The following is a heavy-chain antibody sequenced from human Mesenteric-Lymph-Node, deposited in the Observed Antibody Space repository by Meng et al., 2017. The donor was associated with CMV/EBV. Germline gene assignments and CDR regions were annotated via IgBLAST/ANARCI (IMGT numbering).Heavy chain of an antibody. CDR2: IFNAGST. CDR1: GLTVSSNY. J-gene: IGHJ4*02. V-gene: IGHV3-53*05. CDR3: ARVWRYFD. D-gene: IGHD3-9*01. Sequence: GESLKISCVASGLTVSSNYMTWVRQAPGKGLEWVSVIFNAGSTYYADSVKGRFTISRDNSKNMLYLQMNSLRIEDTAVYYCARVWRYFDWGQGTLVTVSS.